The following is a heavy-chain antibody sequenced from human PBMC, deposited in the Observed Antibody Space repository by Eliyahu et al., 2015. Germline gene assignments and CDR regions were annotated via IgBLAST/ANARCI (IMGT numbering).Heavy chain of an antibody. CDR2: IWYDGSKK. V-gene: IGHV3-33*01. J-gene: IGHJ6*02. Sequence: QVQLVESGGGVVQPGRSLRLSXXXSASPFTXHGMQWGRQAPGKALXWVAAIWYDGSKKVYGDSVKGRFTISRDISRKTVDLEMNSLRAEDTALYYCGRDISFGAMDVWGQGTMVTVSS. CDR1: ASPFTXHG. D-gene: IGHD3-10*01. CDR3: GRDISFGAMDV.